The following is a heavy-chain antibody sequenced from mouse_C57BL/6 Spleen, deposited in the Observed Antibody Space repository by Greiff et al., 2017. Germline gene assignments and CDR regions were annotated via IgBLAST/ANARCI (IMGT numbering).Heavy chain of an antibody. CDR1: GYTFTDHT. CDR2: IYPRDGST. J-gene: IGHJ1*03. CDR3: ARSEKYYGSSLYWYFDV. V-gene: IGHV1-78*01. Sequence: QVQLQQSDAELVQPGASVKISCKVSGYTFTDHTIHWMKQRPEQGLEWIGYIYPRDGSTKYNEKFKGKATLTADKSSSTAYMQLNSLTSEDSAVYFGARSEKYYGSSLYWYFDVWGTGTTGNGSS. D-gene: IGHD1-1*01.